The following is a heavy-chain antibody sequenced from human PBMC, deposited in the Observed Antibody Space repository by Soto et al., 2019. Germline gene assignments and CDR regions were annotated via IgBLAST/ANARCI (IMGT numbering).Heavy chain of an antibody. CDR3: ARDPCSGGSCYDGLRGNWFDP. J-gene: IGHJ5*02. Sequence: SETLSLTCTVSGGSISNYYWNWIRQSPGKGLEWIGYIYSSGSTHYNPSLQNRVTISIDTSKNQVSLKVNSVTPEDTAVYYCARDPCSGGSCYDGLRGNWFDPWGQGTLVTVSS. CDR1: GGSISNYY. V-gene: IGHV4-59*12. D-gene: IGHD2-15*01. CDR2: IYSSGST.